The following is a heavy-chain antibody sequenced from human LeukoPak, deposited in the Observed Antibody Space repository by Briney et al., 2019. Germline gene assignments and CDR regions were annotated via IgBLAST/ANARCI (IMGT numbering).Heavy chain of an antibody. J-gene: IGHJ6*02. Sequence: GASVKVSCKASGYTFTGYYMHWVRQAPGQGLEWMGRINPNSGGTNYAQKFQGRVTMTRDTSISTAYMELSRLRSDDTAVYYCARDQRVEQWPGYYYYYGMDVWGQGTTVTVSS. V-gene: IGHV1-2*06. CDR3: ARDQRVEQWPGYYYYYGMDV. CDR1: GYTFTGYY. CDR2: INPNSGGT. D-gene: IGHD6-19*01.